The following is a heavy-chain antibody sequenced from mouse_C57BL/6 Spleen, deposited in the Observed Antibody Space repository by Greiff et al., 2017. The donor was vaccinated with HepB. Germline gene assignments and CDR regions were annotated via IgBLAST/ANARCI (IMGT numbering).Heavy chain of an antibody. D-gene: IGHD1-1*01. Sequence: EVNVVESGGDLVKPGGSLKLSCAASGFTFSSYGMSWVRQTPDKRLEWVATISSGGSYTYYPDSVKGRFTISRDNAKNTLYLQMSSLKSEDTAMYYCASPPYYGSSYLWYFDVWGTGTTVTVSS. CDR3: ASPPYYGSSYLWYFDV. CDR2: ISSGGSYT. J-gene: IGHJ1*03. V-gene: IGHV5-6*01. CDR1: GFTFSSYG.